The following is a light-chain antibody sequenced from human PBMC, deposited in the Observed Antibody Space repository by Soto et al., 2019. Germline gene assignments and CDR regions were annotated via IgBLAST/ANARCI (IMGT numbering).Light chain of an antibody. J-gene: IGKJ1*01. CDR3: QHYSHWPPRT. CDR2: NVS. V-gene: IGKV3-15*01. CDR1: QSVSTN. Sequence: ILLTQSPATLSVSPGERATLSCTASQSVSTNLAWYQQKPGQAPRVLIYNVSTRATGIPARFSGSGSGTEFTLTISSPQSEDFAVYYCQHYSHWPPRTFGQGTKVEIK.